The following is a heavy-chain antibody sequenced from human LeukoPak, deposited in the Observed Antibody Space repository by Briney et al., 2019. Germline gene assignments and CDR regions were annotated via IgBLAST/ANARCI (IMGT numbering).Heavy chain of an antibody. CDR3: ARGGYTYDRAFDI. J-gene: IGHJ3*02. Sequence: GGSLRLSCAASGFTFDDYAMHWVRQAPGEGLEWVSGISWNSGSIGYADSVKGRFTISRDNAKNSLYLQMNSLRAEDTAVYYCARGGYTYDRAFDIWGQGTMVTVSS. CDR2: ISWNSGSI. V-gene: IGHV3-9*01. D-gene: IGHD6-13*01. CDR1: GFTFDDYA.